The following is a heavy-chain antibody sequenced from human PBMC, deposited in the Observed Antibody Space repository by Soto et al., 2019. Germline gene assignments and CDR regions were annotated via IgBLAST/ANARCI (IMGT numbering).Heavy chain of an antibody. V-gene: IGHV4-59*01. CDR2: IYYSGST. D-gene: IGHD6-19*01. CDR1: GGSLSSYY. CDR3: ARKNRYSSGWYYFDY. Sequence: SENLSPNFTVSGGSLSSYYWGWVPQPPGKGLEWIGYIYYSGSTNYNPSLKSRVTISVDTSKNQFSLKLSSVTAADTAVYYCARKNRYSSGWYYFDYWGQGSLVTVSS. J-gene: IGHJ4*02.